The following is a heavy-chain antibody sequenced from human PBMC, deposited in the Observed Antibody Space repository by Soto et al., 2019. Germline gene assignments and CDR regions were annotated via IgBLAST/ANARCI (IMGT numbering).Heavy chain of an antibody. Sequence: QEQLVQSGGEVKKPGASVRVSCKASGYTFTKYGITWVRQAPGQGLEWMGWSGVYNGRTNYARKLQGRVIMTADTSASTAYMEVRSLRSDDTAVYYCSRARYCTSPSCYNHYYYGMDIWGQGTTVSVSS. CDR3: SRARYCTSPSCYNHYYYGMDI. V-gene: IGHV1-18*04. J-gene: IGHJ6*02. CDR1: GYTFTKYG. CDR2: SGVYNGRT. D-gene: IGHD2-2*02.